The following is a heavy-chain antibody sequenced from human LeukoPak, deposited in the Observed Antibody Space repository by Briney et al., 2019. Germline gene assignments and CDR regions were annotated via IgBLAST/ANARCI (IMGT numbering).Heavy chain of an antibody. CDR2: IFHSGGT. J-gene: IGHJ6*02. CDR3: WRHVSNGWDYYYGLDV. Sequence: WESLSLTWTVSARSISSDGVYSGWVREPPGKGLEWFVSIFHSGGTYYNPSLKSRVSIPVDTSKNQFSLKLNSVTAADTAVYYCWRHVSNGWDYYYGLDVWGQGTTVTVSS. D-gene: IGHD6-25*01. CDR1: ARSISSDGVY. V-gene: IGHV4-39*01.